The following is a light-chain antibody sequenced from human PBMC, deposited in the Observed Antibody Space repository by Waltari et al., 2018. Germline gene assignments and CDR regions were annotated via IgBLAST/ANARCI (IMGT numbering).Light chain of an antibody. V-gene: IGLV2-23*03. CDR3: CSYAGSNTFVV. CDR2: EGN. Sequence: QSALTQPASVSGSPGQSITISCTGTSSDVGSYNLVSLYQQHPGKAPKLMIYEGNKRPSGVSNRFSGSKSGNTASLTISGLQGEDEADYHCCSYAGSNTFVVFGGGTKLTVL. J-gene: IGLJ3*02. CDR1: SSDVGSYNL.